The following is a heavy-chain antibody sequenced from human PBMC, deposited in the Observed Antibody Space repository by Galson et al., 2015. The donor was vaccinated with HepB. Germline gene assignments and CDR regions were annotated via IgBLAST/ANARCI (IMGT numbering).Heavy chain of an antibody. CDR2: IYHSGTT. D-gene: IGHD4-11*01. Sequence: SETLSLTCAVSGGSISSSNWWSWVRQPPGKGLEWVGQIYHSGTTNYNPSLKSRVTMSVDKSKNQFSLKLSSVTAADTAIYYCASIYSDYLDYYFDYWGQGTLVTVSS. J-gene: IGHJ4*02. CDR3: ASIYSDYLDYYFDY. CDR1: GGSISSSNW. V-gene: IGHV4-4*02.